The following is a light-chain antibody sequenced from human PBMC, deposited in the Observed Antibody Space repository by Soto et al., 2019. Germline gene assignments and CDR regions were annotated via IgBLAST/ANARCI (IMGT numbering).Light chain of an antibody. J-gene: IGKJ1*01. Sequence: DVQMTQSPTTLSASVGDRVTITCRASQNINGWLAWYQRKPGKAPKLLIHKTSNLESGVPLRFSGSGSGTEFTLTISSLQPDDFATYYFQQYKDYWTFGQGTTVEIK. CDR3: QQYKDYWT. CDR1: QNINGW. V-gene: IGKV1-5*03. CDR2: KTS.